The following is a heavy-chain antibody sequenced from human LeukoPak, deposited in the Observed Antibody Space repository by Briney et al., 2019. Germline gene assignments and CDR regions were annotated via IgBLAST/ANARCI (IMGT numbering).Heavy chain of an antibody. V-gene: IGHV1-18*01. CDR3: ARDGANSGYDLPYYYYYGMDV. J-gene: IGHJ6*01. CDR2: ISAYNGNT. Sequence: ASVKVSCKASGYTFTSYGISWVRQAPGQGLEWMGWISAYNGNTNYAQKLQGRVTMTTDTSTSTAYMELRSLGSDDTAVYYCARDGANSGYDLPYYYYYGMDVWGQGTTVTVSS. CDR1: GYTFTSYG. D-gene: IGHD5-12*01.